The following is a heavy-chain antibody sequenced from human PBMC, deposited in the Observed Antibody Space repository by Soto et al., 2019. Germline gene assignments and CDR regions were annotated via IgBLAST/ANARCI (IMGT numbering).Heavy chain of an antibody. Sequence: ASVKVSCKASGYTFTSYGISWVRQAPGQGLEWMGWISAYNGNTNYAQKLQGRVTMTTDTSTSTAYMELRSLRSDDTAVYYCARREVDTANCYGKDVWRQGTTDIVYS. D-gene: IGHD5-18*01. CDR3: ARREVDTANCYGKDV. CDR2: ISAYNGNT. CDR1: GYTFTSYG. V-gene: IGHV1-18*01. J-gene: IGHJ6*01.